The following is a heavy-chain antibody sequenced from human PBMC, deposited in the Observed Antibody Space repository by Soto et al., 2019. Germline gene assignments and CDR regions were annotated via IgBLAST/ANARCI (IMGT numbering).Heavy chain of an antibody. J-gene: IGHJ6*02. D-gene: IGHD3-16*01. Sequence: QVQLVQSGAEVKKPGSSVKVSCKASGGTLNNYGISWVRQAPGQGLEWVGGIIPIFGLAYYAEKFQDRVSITAAQSTNTVYMEVSSLTSEDTAVYYCARGDHYYDMDVWGQGTTVTVSS. CDR1: GGTLNNYG. V-gene: IGHV1-69*17. CDR2: IIPIFGLA. CDR3: ARGDHYYDMDV.